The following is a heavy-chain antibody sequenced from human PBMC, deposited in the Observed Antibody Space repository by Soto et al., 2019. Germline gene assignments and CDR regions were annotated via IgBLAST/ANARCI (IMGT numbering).Heavy chain of an antibody. CDR1: GFNFSSYW. V-gene: IGHV3-74*01. Sequence: GGSLRLSCAASGFNFSSYWMHWVRQAPGKGLVWVSRINSDGSSTSYADSVKGRFTISRDNAKNTLYLQMNSLRAEDTAVYYCARDPLTYYYGSGSPYFDYWGQGTLVTVSS. CDR3: ARDPLTYYYGSGSPYFDY. D-gene: IGHD3-10*01. J-gene: IGHJ4*02. CDR2: INSDGSST.